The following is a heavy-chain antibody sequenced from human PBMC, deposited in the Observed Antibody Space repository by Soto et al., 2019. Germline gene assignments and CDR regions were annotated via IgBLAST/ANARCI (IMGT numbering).Heavy chain of an antibody. Sequence: ASVKVSCKASGGTFSSYAISWVRQAPGQGLEWMGGIIPIFGTANYAQKFQGRVTITADNSKNTLYLQMNSLRAEDTAVYYCAILGYCSGGSCYSTGYFQHWGQGTLVTVSS. V-gene: IGHV1-69*06. D-gene: IGHD2-15*01. CDR3: AILGYCSGGSCYSTGYFQH. J-gene: IGHJ1*01. CDR1: GGTFSSYA. CDR2: IIPIFGTA.